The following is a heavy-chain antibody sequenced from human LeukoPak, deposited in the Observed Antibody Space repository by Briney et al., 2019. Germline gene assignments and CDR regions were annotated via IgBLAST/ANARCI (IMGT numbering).Heavy chain of an antibody. D-gene: IGHD3-22*01. J-gene: IGHJ4*02. V-gene: IGHV1-69*04. CDR2: IIPILGIA. CDR3: ARAGPYYYDSSGYSDDY. CDR1: GGTFSSYA. Sequence: SVKVSCKASGGTFSSYAISWVRQAPGRGLEWMGRIIPILGIANYAQKFQGRVTITADKSTSTAYMELSSLRSEDTAVYYCARAGPYYYDSSGYSDDYWGQGTLVTVSS.